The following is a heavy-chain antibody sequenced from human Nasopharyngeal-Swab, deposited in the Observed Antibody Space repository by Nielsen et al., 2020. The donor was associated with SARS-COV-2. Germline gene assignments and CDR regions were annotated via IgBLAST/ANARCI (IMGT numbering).Heavy chain of an antibody. CDR1: GGSISSDNYF. D-gene: IGHD3-16*02. V-gene: IGHV4-31*03. CDR2: IHYTGKT. CDR3: AREVINQAVSDAFDF. Sequence: SATLSLTCTVSGGSISSDNYFWSWLRQRLGKGLEWIGYIHYTGKTYYNPSLESRLTISLDTPRNQFSLMLRSVTAADTAVYYCAREVINQAVSDAFDFWGQGTMVTVSS. J-gene: IGHJ3*01.